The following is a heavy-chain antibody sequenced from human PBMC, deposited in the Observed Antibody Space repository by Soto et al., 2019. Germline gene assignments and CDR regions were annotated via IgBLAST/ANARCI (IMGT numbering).Heavy chain of an antibody. J-gene: IGHJ4*02. CDR2: IHNTGSP. V-gene: IGHV4-30-4*01. D-gene: IGHD1-26*01. CDR1: GGSISSGDYY. Sequence: LSLTCTVSGGSISSGDYYWSWIRQPPGKGLEWIAYIHNTGSPYYNLSLKSRLTISIDTSKNHFSLRLSSVTAADTAVYYCARSRHSGSYFFDYWGQGILVTVSS. CDR3: ARSRHSGSYFFDY.